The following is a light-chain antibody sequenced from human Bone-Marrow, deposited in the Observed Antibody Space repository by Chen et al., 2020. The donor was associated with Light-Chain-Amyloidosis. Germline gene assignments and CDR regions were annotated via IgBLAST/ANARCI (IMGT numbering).Light chain of an antibody. CDR2: GSS. CDR1: QTISSNY. J-gene: IGKJ4*01. CDR3: QQYGTSPLT. V-gene: IGKV3-20*01. Sequence: EIVLTQSPGTLSLSPGEGANLSCRASQTISSNYLTWYQQKFGQAPRLLIYGSSSRATGIPDRFTGSGSWTDFTRTINRLEPEDFAMYDCQQYGTSPLTFGGGTKVEIK.